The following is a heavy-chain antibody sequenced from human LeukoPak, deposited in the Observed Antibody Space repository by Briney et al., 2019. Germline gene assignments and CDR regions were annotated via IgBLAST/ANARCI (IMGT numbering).Heavy chain of an antibody. CDR2: IYYSGST. V-gene: IGHV4-59*01. D-gene: IGHD6-6*01. Sequence: SETLSLTCTASGGSISSYYWSWIRQPPGKRLEWIGYIYYSGSTNYNPSLKSRVTISVDTSKNQFSLKLSSVTAADTSVYYCARQAPTDWFGPWGQGTLVTVST. CDR3: ARQAPTDWFGP. CDR1: GGSISSYY. J-gene: IGHJ5*02.